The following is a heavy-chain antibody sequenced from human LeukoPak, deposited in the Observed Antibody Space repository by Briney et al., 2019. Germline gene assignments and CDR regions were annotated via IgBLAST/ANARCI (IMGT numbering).Heavy chain of an antibody. Sequence: SETLSLTCAVYGGSFSGYYWSWIRQPPGKGLEWIGEINHSGSTNYNPSLKSRVTISVDTSKNQFSLKLSSVTAADTAVYYCARENNWNYFDYWGQGTLVTVSS. J-gene: IGHJ4*02. CDR3: ARENNWNYFDY. V-gene: IGHV4-34*01. CDR2: INHSGST. CDR1: GGSFSGYY. D-gene: IGHD1-20*01.